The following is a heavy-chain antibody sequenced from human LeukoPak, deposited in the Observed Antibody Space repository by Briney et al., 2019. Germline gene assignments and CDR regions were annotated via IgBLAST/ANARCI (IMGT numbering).Heavy chain of an antibody. J-gene: IGHJ4*02. Sequence: GASLKISCKGSGSRFTSYWIGWVRQMPGKGLEWMGIIYPGDSDTRYSPSFQGQVTISADKSISTAYLQWSSLKASDTAMYYCAMVRAADIDYWGQGTLVTVSS. CDR2: IYPGDSDT. CDR3: AMVRAADIDY. CDR1: GSRFTSYW. D-gene: IGHD3-10*01. V-gene: IGHV5-51*01.